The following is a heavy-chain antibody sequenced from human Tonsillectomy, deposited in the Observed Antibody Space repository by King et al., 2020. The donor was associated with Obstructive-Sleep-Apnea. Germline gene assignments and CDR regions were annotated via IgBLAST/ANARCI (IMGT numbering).Heavy chain of an antibody. CDR1: GYTFTNYG. CDR2: ISAYNGNT. D-gene: IGHD3-10*01. Sequence: VQLVESGAEVKKPGASVKVSCKASGYTFTNYGFTWVRQAPGQGLEWMGWISAYNGNTKYAQKLQGRVTLTTDTSTSTAYMELRSLKSDDTAMYYCARDSNFYGSGNYYDTPGAFDIWGQGAMVTVSS. J-gene: IGHJ3*02. V-gene: IGHV1-18*01. CDR3: ARDSNFYGSGNYYDTPGAFDI.